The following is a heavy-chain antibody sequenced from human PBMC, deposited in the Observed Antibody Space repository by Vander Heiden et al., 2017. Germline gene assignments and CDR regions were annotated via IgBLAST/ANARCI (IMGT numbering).Heavy chain of an antibody. V-gene: IGHV1-8*01. D-gene: IGHD2-8*01. Sequence: QVQLVQSGTEVKKPGASVKVSCWASGYTFSTYAINWVRQAAGQGLEWMGWMNPKSGNTGYAQKFQGRVTMTRDTSISTAYMELSSLKSEDTAVYYCARTPPSWLYAIDYWGQGTLVSVSS. CDR2: MNPKSGNT. CDR3: ARTPPSWLYAIDY. J-gene: IGHJ4*02. CDR1: GYTFSTYA.